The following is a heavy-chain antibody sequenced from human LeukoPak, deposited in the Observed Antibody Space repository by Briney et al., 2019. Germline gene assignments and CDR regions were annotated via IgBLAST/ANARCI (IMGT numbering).Heavy chain of an antibody. Sequence: PSETLSLTCTVSGGSISSYYWSWIRQPPGKGLEWIGYIYYSGSTNYNPSLKSRVTISVDTSKNQFSLKLSSVTAADTAVYYCARHARYFDWLSDWGQGALVTVSS. J-gene: IGHJ4*02. V-gene: IGHV4-59*08. CDR3: ARHARYFDWLSD. D-gene: IGHD3-9*01. CDR2: IYYSGST. CDR1: GGSISSYY.